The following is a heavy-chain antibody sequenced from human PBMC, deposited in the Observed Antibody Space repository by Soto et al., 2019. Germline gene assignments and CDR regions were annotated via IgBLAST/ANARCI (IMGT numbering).Heavy chain of an antibody. Sequence: PGGSLRLSCTASGFTFSNSAMNWVRQAPGGGLEWVSGISGTGAGTYYADSVKGRFTISRDNSKNTLYLQMSGLRVEDAAVYYCAKGPTVFGAVISFDYYYGMYVWGQGTPVTVSS. D-gene: IGHD3-3*01. J-gene: IGHJ6*02. CDR2: ISGTGAGT. CDR1: GFTFSNSA. CDR3: AKGPTVFGAVISFDYYYGMYV. V-gene: IGHV3-23*01.